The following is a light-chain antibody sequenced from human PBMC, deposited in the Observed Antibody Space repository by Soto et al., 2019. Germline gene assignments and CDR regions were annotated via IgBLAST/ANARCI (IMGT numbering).Light chain of an antibody. CDR3: SSYTSSSTSLV. Sequence: QSALTQPASVSGSPGQSITISCTGTSSDVGGYNYVSWYQQHPGKAPKLMIYDVSNRPSGVSNRFSGSKSGNTASLTISGRQAADEADYYCSSYTSSSTSLVFGGGTKLTVL. CDR2: DVS. J-gene: IGLJ2*01. V-gene: IGLV2-14*01. CDR1: SSDVGGYNY.